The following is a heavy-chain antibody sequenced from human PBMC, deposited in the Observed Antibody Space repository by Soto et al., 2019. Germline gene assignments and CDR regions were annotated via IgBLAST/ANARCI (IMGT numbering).Heavy chain of an antibody. Sequence: QVQLVQSGAEEKKPGASVKVSCKASGYTFTSYAMHWVRQAPGQRLEWMGWINAGNGNITYSQKFQGRVTITRDTSASTAYMEVSSLRSEDTAVYYCARSITLPTPLDYWGQGTLVTVSS. V-gene: IGHV1-3*05. CDR2: INAGNGNI. CDR1: GYTFTSYA. CDR3: ARSITLPTPLDY. D-gene: IGHD1-20*01. J-gene: IGHJ4*02.